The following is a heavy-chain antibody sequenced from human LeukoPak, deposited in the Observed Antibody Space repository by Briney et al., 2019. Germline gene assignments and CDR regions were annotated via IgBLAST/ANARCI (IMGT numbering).Heavy chain of an antibody. Sequence: GESLKISCKASGYTFTTYWIGWVRQMPGKGLEWMGIIYPGDSDNRYSPSFQGQVTISADKSITTAYLQWSSLKASDTAVYYCARGETERYFDYWGQGTLVTVPS. CDR2: IYPGDSDN. J-gene: IGHJ4*02. V-gene: IGHV5-51*01. D-gene: IGHD1-1*01. CDR1: GYTFTTYW. CDR3: ARGETERYFDY.